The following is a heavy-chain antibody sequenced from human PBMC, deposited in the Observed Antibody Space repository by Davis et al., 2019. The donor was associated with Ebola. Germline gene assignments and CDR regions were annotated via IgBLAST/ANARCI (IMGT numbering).Heavy chain of an antibody. CDR3: AKVGGDCTGGVCYGTVDY. CDR1: GFTFSSYS. CDR2: ISSSSSTI. J-gene: IGHJ4*02. V-gene: IGHV3-48*01. D-gene: IGHD2-8*02. Sequence: PGGSLRLSCAASGFTFSSYSMNWVRQAPGKGLEWVSYISSSSSTIYYADSVKGRFTISRDNAKNSLYLQMNSLRAEDTAVYYCAKVGGDCTGGVCYGTVDYWGQGTLVTVSS.